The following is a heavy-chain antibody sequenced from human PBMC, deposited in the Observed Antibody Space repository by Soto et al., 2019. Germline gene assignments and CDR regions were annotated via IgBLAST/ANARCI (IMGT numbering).Heavy chain of an antibody. CDR3: ASSDRSGFGFDY. CDR2: IYYSGST. J-gene: IGHJ4*02. CDR1: GGSIGSYY. V-gene: IGHV4-59*12. D-gene: IGHD3-22*01. Sequence: LETLSLTCTVSGGSIGSYYWSWIRQPPGKGLEWIGYIYYSGSTNYNPSLKSRVTISVDTSKDQFSLKLNSVTPEDTALYYCASSDRSGFGFDYWGQGTLVTVSS.